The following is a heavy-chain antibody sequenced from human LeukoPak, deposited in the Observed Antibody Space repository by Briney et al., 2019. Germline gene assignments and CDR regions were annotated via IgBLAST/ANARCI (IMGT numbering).Heavy chain of an antibody. J-gene: IGHJ4*02. D-gene: IGHD3-10*01. CDR1: GYAFTAYY. Sequence: GASVKVSCMASGYAFTAYYMHWVRQAPGQGLEWMGIIDPSGGGTSYAQKFQGRVTLTRDTSTSIVYMDLSSLTSEDTAVYFCASLGSGSSPIIDFDYWGQGSLVTVCS. V-gene: IGHV1-46*01. CDR2: IDPSGGGT. CDR3: ASLGSGSSPIIDFDY.